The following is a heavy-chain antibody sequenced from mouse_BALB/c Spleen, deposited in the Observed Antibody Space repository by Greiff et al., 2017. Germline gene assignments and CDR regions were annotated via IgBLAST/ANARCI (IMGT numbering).Heavy chain of an antibody. CDR1: GYTFTDYA. D-gene: IGHD2-2*01. V-gene: IGHV1S137*01. Sequence: QVHVKQSGAELVRPGVSVKISCKGSGYTFTDYAMHWVKQSHAKSLEWIGVISTYYGDASYNQKFKGKATMTVDKSSSTAYMELARLTSEDSAIYYCARRRDYGYDEYYFDYWGQGTTLTVSS. CDR3: ARRRDYGYDEYYFDY. CDR2: ISTYYGDA. J-gene: IGHJ2*01.